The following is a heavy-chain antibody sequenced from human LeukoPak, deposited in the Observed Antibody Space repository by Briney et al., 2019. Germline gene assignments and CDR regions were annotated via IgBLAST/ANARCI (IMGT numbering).Heavy chain of an antibody. D-gene: IGHD4-17*01. CDR3: ARGPDYGARTDYLDY. Sequence: GGSLRLSCAASGFTFSRYGMNWVRQAPGKGLEWVANIKHGGGERNYVDSVKGRFTISRDDAKNSLYLQMSSLRAEDTAIYYCARGPDYGARTDYLDYWGQGTLVAVSS. CDR2: IKHGGGER. J-gene: IGHJ4*02. V-gene: IGHV3-7*03. CDR1: GFTFSRYG.